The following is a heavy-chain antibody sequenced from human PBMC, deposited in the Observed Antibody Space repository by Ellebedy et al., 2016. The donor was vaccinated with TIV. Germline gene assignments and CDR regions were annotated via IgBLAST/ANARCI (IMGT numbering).Heavy chain of an antibody. V-gene: IGHV4-39*07. J-gene: IGHJ4*02. Sequence: MPSETLSLTCTVSGGSIRTSIYYWGWIRQPPGKGLEWIGTMSYIGSTYYNPSLKSRVTISVDTSKNQFSLKLSSVTAAAAAVYYCARDEYNISWFKYWGQGTLVTVSS. CDR1: GGSIRTSIYY. D-gene: IGHD6-13*01. CDR2: MSYIGST. CDR3: ARDEYNISWFKY.